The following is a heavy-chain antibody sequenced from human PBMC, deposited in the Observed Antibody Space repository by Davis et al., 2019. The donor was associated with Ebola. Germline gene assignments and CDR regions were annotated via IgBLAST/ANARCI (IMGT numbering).Heavy chain of an antibody. CDR1: GCTFSSYT. J-gene: IGHJ4*02. D-gene: IGHD1-26*01. CDR3: AREVGETKLDQ. V-gene: IGHV1-69*13. CDR2: VIPVFGTT. Sequence: SVKVSCKASGCTFSSYTITWVRQAPGQGLDWMGWVIPVFGTTNYAQKFQGRVTLTADESTSTAYTELTNLGSNDTAVYYCAREVGETKLDQWGQGTLVTVSS.